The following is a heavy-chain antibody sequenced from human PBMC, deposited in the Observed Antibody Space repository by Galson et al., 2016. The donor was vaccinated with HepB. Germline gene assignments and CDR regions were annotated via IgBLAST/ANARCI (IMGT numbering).Heavy chain of an antibody. V-gene: IGHV1-18*01. CDR1: GYNFTNYG. J-gene: IGHJ4*02. D-gene: IGHD3-10*01. Sequence: SVKVSCKASGYNFTNYGITWVRQAPGQGLEWMGWINVYNGRTNYVQNLRGRVTMTTDTSITTASMELRSLISDDTAVYYCARDLTNDYGSGSIDYWGQGTQVIVTS. CDR3: ARDLTNDYGSGSIDY. CDR2: INVYNGRT.